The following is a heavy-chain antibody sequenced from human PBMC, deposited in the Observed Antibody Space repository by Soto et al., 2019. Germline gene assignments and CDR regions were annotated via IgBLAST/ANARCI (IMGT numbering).Heavy chain of an antibody. CDR3: ARAVRLGDLSLAY. CDR2: IYYNGNT. CDR1: GGSISSGGYY. V-gene: IGHV4-31*03. J-gene: IGHJ4*02. D-gene: IGHD3-16*02. Sequence: QVQLQESGPGLVKPSQTLSLTCTVSGGSISSGGYYWSWIRQHPGKGLEWIGYIYYNGNTYYNPSLKSRVTISVDTSNRQFSLKLSSVTAADTAVYYCARAVRLGDLSLAYWGQGTLVTVSS.